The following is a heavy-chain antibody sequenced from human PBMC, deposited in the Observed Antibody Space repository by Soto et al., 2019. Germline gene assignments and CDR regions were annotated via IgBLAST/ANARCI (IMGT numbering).Heavy chain of an antibody. D-gene: IGHD2-2*01. Sequence: QVQLVQSGAEVKKPGASVKVSCKASGYTFTSYDINWVRQATGQGLEWMGWMNPNSGNTGYAQKFQGRVTMTRNTARSTAYMELSSLRSEDTAVYYCARVRGYCSSTSCYWYYFDYWGQGTLVTVSS. V-gene: IGHV1-8*01. J-gene: IGHJ4*02. CDR3: ARVRGYCSSTSCYWYYFDY. CDR2: MNPNSGNT. CDR1: GYTFTSYD.